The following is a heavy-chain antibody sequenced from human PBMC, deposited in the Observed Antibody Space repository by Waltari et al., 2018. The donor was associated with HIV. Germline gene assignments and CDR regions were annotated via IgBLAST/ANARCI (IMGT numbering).Heavy chain of an antibody. V-gene: IGHV3-23*01. D-gene: IGHD3-9*01. J-gene: IGHJ4*02. CDR3: ARDFDWPTSGGHDY. CDR2: ICGTAGCS. CDR1: GFTFTNYA. Sequence: EVQLLESGGGLVQPGGSLRLSCAASGFTFTNYAMSWVGEAPGKGLAWVLSICGTAGCSFDADSVKGRFTVSRENSKNMVYLQINSLRAEDTATYFCARDFDWPTSGGHDYWGQGTLVTVSS.